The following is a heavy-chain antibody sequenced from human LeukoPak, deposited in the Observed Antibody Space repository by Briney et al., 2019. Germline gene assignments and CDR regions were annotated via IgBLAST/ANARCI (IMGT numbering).Heavy chain of an antibody. D-gene: IGHD3-10*01. J-gene: IGHJ6*03. CDR1: GYTFSSYA. CDR2: IIPIFGTA. Sequence: ASVKVSCKTSGYTFSSYAISWVRQAPGQGLEWMGGIIPIFGTANYAQKFQGRVTITADESTSTAYMELSSLRSEDTAVYYCARDHIEGFGEGYYMDVWGKGTTVTVSS. V-gene: IGHV1-69*13. CDR3: ARDHIEGFGEGYYMDV.